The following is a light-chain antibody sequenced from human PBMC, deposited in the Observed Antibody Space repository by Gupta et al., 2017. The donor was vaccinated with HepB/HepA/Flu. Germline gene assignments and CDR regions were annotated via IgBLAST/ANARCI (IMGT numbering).Light chain of an antibody. J-gene: IGKJ1*01. Sequence: DIQMTQSPSSLSASVGDRVTITCRASQSISRYLNWYQQKPGKAPKLLIYAASRVKSGVPSRFSGSGYGTDFTLTISSRQPEDFATYYCQQRDSTPRTFGQGTKVEIK. CDR1: QSISRY. CDR3: QQRDSTPRT. V-gene: IGKV1-39*01. CDR2: AAS.